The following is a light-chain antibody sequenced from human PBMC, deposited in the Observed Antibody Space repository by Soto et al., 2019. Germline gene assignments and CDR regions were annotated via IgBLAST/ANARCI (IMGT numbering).Light chain of an antibody. J-gene: IGKJ3*01. V-gene: IGKV3-15*01. CDR2: GAS. CDR1: QSVRSN. Sequence: EIVMTQSPATLSVSPGERATLSCRASQSVRSNLAWYQQKPGQAPRLLMYGASTKATGTPARFSGSGSGTEFTLTISSLQSEDFAVYYCQQYNNWPPGFTFGPGTKVDIK. CDR3: QQYNNWPPGFT.